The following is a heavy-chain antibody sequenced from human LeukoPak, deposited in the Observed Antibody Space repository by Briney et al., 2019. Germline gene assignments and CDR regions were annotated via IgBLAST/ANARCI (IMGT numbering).Heavy chain of an antibody. CDR2: ISTYHGNT. D-gene: IGHD3-9*01. Sequence: GASVKVSCMASGYSFSTYGISWVRQAPGQGLEWMGWISTYHGNTHYAQKFQGRVTMTTDTSASTAYMDLRSLRSDDTAVYYCARDLDILTAYYMGYWGQGTLVTVSS. CDR1: GYSFSTYG. V-gene: IGHV1-18*01. CDR3: ARDLDILTAYYMGY. J-gene: IGHJ4*02.